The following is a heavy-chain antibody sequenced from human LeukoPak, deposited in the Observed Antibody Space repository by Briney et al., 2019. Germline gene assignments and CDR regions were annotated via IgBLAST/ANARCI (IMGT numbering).Heavy chain of an antibody. CDR1: GGSFSGYY. J-gene: IGHJ4*02. D-gene: IGHD3-10*01. Sequence: SETLSLTCAVYGGSFSGYYWSWIRQPPGKGLEWIGEINHSGSTNYNPSLKSRVTISVDTSKNQFSLKLSSVTAADTAVYYCARRRAITMVRGGPIDYWGQGTPVTVSS. V-gene: IGHV4-34*01. CDR2: INHSGST. CDR3: ARRRAITMVRGGPIDY.